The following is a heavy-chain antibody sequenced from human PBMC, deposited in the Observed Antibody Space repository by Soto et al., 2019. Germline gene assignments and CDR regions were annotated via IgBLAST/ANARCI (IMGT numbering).Heavy chain of an antibody. CDR3: ARASVSGRRFDY. CDR1: GYTFSSYY. D-gene: IGHD6-19*01. Sequence: ASVKVSCKASGYTFSSYYMHWVRQAPGQGLEWMGVINPSGSSTTYAQKFQGRVTMTRDTSTTTFYMELSSLTSEDTAVYYCARASVSGRRFDYWGGGTLVTVSS. J-gene: IGHJ4*02. V-gene: IGHV1-46*03. CDR2: INPSGSST.